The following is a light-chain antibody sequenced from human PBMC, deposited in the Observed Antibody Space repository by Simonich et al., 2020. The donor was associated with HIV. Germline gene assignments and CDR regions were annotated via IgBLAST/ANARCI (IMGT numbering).Light chain of an antibody. J-gene: IGKJ3*01. CDR3: QQYYSDPPT. CDR2: DAS. CDR1: QSVSSSY. Sequence: EIVLTQSPGTLSLSPGERATLSCRASQSVSSSYLAWYQQKPGLEPRLLIYDASNRATGIPDRFSGSGSGTDFTLTISRLQSEDFATYYCQQYYSDPPTFGPGTKVDIK. V-gene: IGKV3D-20*01.